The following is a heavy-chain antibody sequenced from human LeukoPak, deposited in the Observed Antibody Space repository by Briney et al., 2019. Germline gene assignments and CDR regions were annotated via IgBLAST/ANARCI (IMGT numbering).Heavy chain of an antibody. CDR3: ARAQYDFWSGPYNWFDP. D-gene: IGHD3-3*01. Sequence: SETLSLTCAVYGGSFSGYYWSWIRQPPGKRLEWIGEINHSGSTNYNPSLKSRVTISVDTSKNQFSLKLSSVTAADTAVYYCARAQYDFWSGPYNWFDPWGQGTLVTVSS. J-gene: IGHJ5*02. CDR2: INHSGST. V-gene: IGHV4-34*01. CDR1: GGSFSGYY.